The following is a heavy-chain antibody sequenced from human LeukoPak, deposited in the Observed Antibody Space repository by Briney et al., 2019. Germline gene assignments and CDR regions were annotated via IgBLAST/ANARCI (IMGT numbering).Heavy chain of an antibody. J-gene: IGHJ4*02. Sequence: SETLSLTCTVSGGSISSSSYYWGWIRQPPGRGLEWIGSRYYSGSTYYNPSLKSRVTISVDTSKNQFSLKLSSVTAADTAVYYCARDRSSSSLYYFDYWGQGTLVTVSS. CDR1: GGSISSSSYY. V-gene: IGHV4-39*07. CDR3: ARDRSSSSLYYFDY. D-gene: IGHD6-6*01. CDR2: RYYSGST.